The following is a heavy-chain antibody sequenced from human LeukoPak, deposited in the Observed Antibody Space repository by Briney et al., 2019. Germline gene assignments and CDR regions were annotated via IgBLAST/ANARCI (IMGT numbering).Heavy chain of an antibody. CDR1: GFTFSSYA. Sequence: RGSLRLSCAASGFTFSSYAMSWVRQAPGKGLEWVSSISSSSSYIYYADSVKGRFTISRDNAKNSLYLQMSSLRAEDTAVYYCARAVDTAMVFRGQGTLVTVSS. J-gene: IGHJ4*02. D-gene: IGHD5-18*01. V-gene: IGHV3-21*01. CDR3: ARAVDTAMVF. CDR2: ISSSSSYI.